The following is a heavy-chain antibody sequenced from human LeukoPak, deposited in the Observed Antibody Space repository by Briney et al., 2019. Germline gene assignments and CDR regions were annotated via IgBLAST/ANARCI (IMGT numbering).Heavy chain of an antibody. CDR3: ARSRLVPEYYFDY. J-gene: IGHJ4*02. Sequence: TGGSLRLSCAASGFTFSSYGMHWVRQAPGKGLEWVAFIRYDGSNKYYADSVKGRFTISRDNSKNTLYLQMNSLRAEDTAVYYCARSRLVPEYYFDYWGQGTLVTVSS. D-gene: IGHD6-19*01. CDR2: IRYDGSNK. CDR1: GFTFSSYG. V-gene: IGHV3-30*02.